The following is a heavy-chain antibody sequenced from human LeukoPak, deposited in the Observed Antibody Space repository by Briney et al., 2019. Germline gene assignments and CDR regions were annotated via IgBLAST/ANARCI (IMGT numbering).Heavy chain of an antibody. V-gene: IGHV3-23*01. D-gene: IGHD6-13*01. CDR1: GFNFITAA. CDR3: ARDSHSSSWYSEFDY. J-gene: IGHJ4*02. CDR2: IGSSGGST. Sequence: GGSLRLSCAASGFNFITAAMTWVRQAPGEGLEWVSLIGSSGGSTYYADSVKGRFTISRDNAKNSLYLQMNSLRAEDTAVYYCARDSHSSSWYSEFDYWGQGTLVTVSS.